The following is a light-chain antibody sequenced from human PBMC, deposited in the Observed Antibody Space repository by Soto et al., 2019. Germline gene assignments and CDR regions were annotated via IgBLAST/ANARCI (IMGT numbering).Light chain of an antibody. V-gene: IGKV1-39*01. CDR2: AAS. CDR3: QQSYXTPRT. J-gene: IGKJ2*01. Sequence: DIQMTQSPSSLSASVGDRVTITCRASQSISSYLNWYQQKPGKAPKLLIYAASSLQSGVPSRFSGSGSGTDFTLTISSLQPEDFATYYCQQSYXTPRTXGQGTXLXI. CDR1: QSISSY.